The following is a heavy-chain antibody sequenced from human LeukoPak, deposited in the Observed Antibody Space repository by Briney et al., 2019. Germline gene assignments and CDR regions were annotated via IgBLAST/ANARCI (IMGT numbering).Heavy chain of an antibody. CDR2: IYSGGST. CDR1: GITVSSNY. D-gene: IGHD2-2*02. CDR3: ARDLAHTQSFDI. J-gene: IGHJ3*02. V-gene: IGHV3-53*01. Sequence: PGGSLRLSCAASGITVSSNYMNWVRQAPGKGLEWVSVIYSGGSTYYADSVKGRFTISRDNSKNTVYLQMNSLRAEDTAVYYCARDLAHTQSFDIWGRGTMVTVSS.